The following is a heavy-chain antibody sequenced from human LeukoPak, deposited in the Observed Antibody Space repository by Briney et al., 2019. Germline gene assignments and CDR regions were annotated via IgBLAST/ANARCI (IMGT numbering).Heavy chain of an antibody. V-gene: IGHV3-7*01. CDR1: GFTFTNHW. CDR2: IKQDGSEK. CDR3: ARNEWLRFSAFDI. Sequence: GGSLRLSCGASGFTFTNHWMSWVRQVPGKGLEWVANIKQDGSEKNYVDSVKGRFTISRDNAKNSLYLQMNSLRAEDTAVYYCARNEWLRFSAFDIWGQGTMVTVSS. J-gene: IGHJ3*02. D-gene: IGHD5-12*01.